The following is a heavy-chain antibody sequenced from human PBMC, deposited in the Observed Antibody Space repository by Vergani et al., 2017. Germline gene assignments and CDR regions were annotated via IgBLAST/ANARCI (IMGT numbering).Heavy chain of an antibody. V-gene: IGHV4-61*10. J-gene: IGHJ2*01. CDR2: IYYSGST. CDR3: ARAENWGRYFDL. D-gene: IGHD7-27*01. CDR1: GGSVSSGSYY. Sequence: QVQLQESGPGLVKPSETLSLTCTVSGGSVSSGSYYWSWIRQPAGKGLEWIGYIYYSGSTHYNPSLKSRVTISVDTSKNQFSLKLSSVPAADTAVYYCARAENWGRYFDLWGRGTLVTVSS.